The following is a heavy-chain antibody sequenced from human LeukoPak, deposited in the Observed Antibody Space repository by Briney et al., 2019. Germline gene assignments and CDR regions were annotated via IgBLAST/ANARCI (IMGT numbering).Heavy chain of an antibody. J-gene: IGHJ4*02. CDR3: ARSQRGPSQNVFDY. CDR2: IYTSGST. D-gene: IGHD1-1*01. Sequence: SETLSLTCTVSGGSISSGSYYWSWIRQPAGKGLEWNGRIYTSGSTNYNPSLKSRVTISVDTSRNQFSLKLSSVTAADTAVYYCARSQRGPSQNVFDYWGQGTLVTVSS. CDR1: GGSISSGSYY. V-gene: IGHV4-61*02.